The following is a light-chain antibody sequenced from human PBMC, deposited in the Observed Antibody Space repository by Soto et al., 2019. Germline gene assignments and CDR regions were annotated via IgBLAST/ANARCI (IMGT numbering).Light chain of an antibody. CDR3: QQYGSPSPWT. CDR1: QSISSW. Sequence: DIQMTQSPSTLSASVGDRVTITCRASQSISSWLAWYQQKPGQAPKLLIYKASSLETGVPTRFSGSGSWTEFTLIISSLQSDDFASYYCQQYGSPSPWTVGQGTKVEI. CDR2: KAS. J-gene: IGKJ1*01. V-gene: IGKV1-5*03.